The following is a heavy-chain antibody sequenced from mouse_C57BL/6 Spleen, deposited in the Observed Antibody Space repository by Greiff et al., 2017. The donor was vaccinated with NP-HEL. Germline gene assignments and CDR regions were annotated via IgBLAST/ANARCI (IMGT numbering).Heavy chain of an antibody. D-gene: IGHD2-12*01. V-gene: IGHV1-69*01. CDR1: GYTFTSYW. Sequence: VQLQQPGAELVMPGASVKLSCKASGYTFTSYWMHWVKQRPGQGLEWIGEIDPSDSYTNYNQKFKGKSTLTVDKSSSTAYMQLSSLTSEDSAVYYCARSAYYSPMDYWGQGTSVTVSS. CDR2: IDPSDSYT. CDR3: ARSAYYSPMDY. J-gene: IGHJ4*01.